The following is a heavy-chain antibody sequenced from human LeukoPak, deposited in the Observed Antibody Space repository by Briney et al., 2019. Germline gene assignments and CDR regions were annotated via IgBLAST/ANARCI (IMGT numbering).Heavy chain of an antibody. Sequence: GGSLRLSCAASGFTFSSYSMNWVRQAPGKGLEWVSSISSSSSYIYYADLVRGRFTISRDNAKNSLYLQMNSLRAEDTAVYYCATGGSGWYHFDYWGQGTLVTVSS. V-gene: IGHV3-21*01. CDR1: GFTFSSYS. D-gene: IGHD6-19*01. CDR3: ATGGSGWYHFDY. CDR2: ISSSSSYI. J-gene: IGHJ4*02.